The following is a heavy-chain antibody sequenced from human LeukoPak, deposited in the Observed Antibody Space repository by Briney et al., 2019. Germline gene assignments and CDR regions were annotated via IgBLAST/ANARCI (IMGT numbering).Heavy chain of an antibody. CDR2: INPNSGGT. CDR1: GYTFTGYY. CDR3: ARGPKTYYYDSSGYYYY. V-gene: IGHV1-2*06. D-gene: IGHD3-22*01. Sequence: ASVKVSCKASGYTFTGYYMHWVRQAPGQGLEWMGRINPNSGGTNYAQEFQGRVTMTRDTSISTAYMELSRLRSDDTAVYYCARGPKTYYYDSSGYYYYWGQGTLVTVSS. J-gene: IGHJ4*02.